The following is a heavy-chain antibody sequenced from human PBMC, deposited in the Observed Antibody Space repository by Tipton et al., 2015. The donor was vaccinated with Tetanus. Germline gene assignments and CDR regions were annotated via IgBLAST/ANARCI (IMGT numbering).Heavy chain of an antibody. J-gene: IGHJ4*02. V-gene: IGHV4-39*01. CDR3: VRDFGDARTDY. CDR1: GDPISRSGYF. CDR2: IDNGGGT. D-gene: IGHD4-17*01. Sequence: TLSLTCTVSGDPISRSGYFWGWIRQTPGQGLEWIGTIDNGGGTYYNPSLKSRLTISADTSKTQFSLTLTSVTAADTAIYYCVRDFGDARTDYWGQGTLVTVSS.